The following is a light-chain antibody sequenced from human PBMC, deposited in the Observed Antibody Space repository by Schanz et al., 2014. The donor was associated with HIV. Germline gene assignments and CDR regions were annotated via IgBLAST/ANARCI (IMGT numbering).Light chain of an antibody. CDR2: EDN. CDR1: SGSIASNY. J-gene: IGLJ3*02. CDR3: QSYDNSKRWV. V-gene: IGLV6-57*04. Sequence: NFMLTQPHSVSESPGKTVTISCTRSSGSIASNYVQWYQQRPGSGPTTVIYEDNQRPSGVPDRFSGSIDSSSNSASLTISGLKTEDEADYYCQSYDNSKRWVFGGGTKLTVL.